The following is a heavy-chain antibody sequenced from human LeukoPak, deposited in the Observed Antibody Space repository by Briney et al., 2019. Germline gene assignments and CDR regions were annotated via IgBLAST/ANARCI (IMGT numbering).Heavy chain of an antibody. V-gene: IGHV1-18*01. D-gene: IGHD2-8*01. J-gene: IGHJ4*02. CDR3: ERDQCTNGVCYLGY. CDR1: GYTFTNYG. CDR2: ISADNGNT. Sequence: ASVKVSCKASGYTFTNYGISWVRQAPGQGLEWMGWISADNGNTIYAQKVQGRVTMTTETSTNTAYMELGSLRSDDTAVYYCERDQCTNGVCYLGYWGQGTLVTVSS.